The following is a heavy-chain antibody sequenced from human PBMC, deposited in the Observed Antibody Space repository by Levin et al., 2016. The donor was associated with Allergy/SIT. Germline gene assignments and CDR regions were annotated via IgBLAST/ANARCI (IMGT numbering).Heavy chain of an antibody. V-gene: IGHV4-38-2*02. CDR3: ATATSYYHDSRASKYYFDY. D-gene: IGHD3-22*01. Sequence: WIRQPPGKGLEWVGIIYQSGSTFYNPSLKSRLTISLDTSKNQFSLRLSSVTAADTAVYYCATATSYYHDSRASKYYFDYWGQGTPVTVSS. J-gene: IGHJ4*02. CDR2: IYQSGST.